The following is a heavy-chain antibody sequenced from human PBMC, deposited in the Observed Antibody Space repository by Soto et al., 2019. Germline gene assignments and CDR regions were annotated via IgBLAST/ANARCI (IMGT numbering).Heavy chain of an antibody. CDR2: IYYSGST. D-gene: IGHD5-12*01. CDR3: ARQAEYSGYDPPLDY. CDR1: GGSISSYY. V-gene: IGHV4-59*08. J-gene: IGHJ4*02. Sequence: SETLSLTCTVSGGSISSYYWSWIRQPPGKGLEWIGYIYYSGSTNYNPSLKSRVTISVDTSKNQFSLKLSSVTAADTAVYYCARQAEYSGYDPPLDYWGQGTLVTVSS.